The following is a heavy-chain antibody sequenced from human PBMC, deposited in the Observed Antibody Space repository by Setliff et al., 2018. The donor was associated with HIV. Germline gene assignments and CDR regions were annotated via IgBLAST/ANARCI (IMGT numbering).Heavy chain of an antibody. CDR2: IYTSGST. D-gene: IGHD5-18*01. CDR3: ARATAIVFDY. J-gene: IGHJ4*02. CDR1: GGSISSGSYY. Sequence: SETLSLTCTVSGGSISSGSYYWSWIRQPAGKGLEWIGRIYTSGSTNYNPSLKSRVTIPVDTSKNQFSLKLSSVTAADTAVYYCARATAIVFDYWGQGTLVTVSS. V-gene: IGHV4-61*02.